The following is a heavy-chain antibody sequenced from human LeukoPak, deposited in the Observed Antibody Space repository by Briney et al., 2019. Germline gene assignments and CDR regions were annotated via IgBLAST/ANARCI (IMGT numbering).Heavy chain of an antibody. CDR3: ARGLYYDFWSGYSPFDY. CDR2: IIPIFGTA. V-gene: IGHV1-69*13. CDR1: GGTFSSYA. J-gene: IGHJ4*02. D-gene: IGHD3-3*01. Sequence: SVKVSCKASGGTFSSYAISWVRQAPGQGLEWMGGIIPIFGTANYAQKFQGRVTITADESTSTVYMELSSLRSEDTAVYYCARGLYYDFWSGYSPFDYWGQGTLVTVSS.